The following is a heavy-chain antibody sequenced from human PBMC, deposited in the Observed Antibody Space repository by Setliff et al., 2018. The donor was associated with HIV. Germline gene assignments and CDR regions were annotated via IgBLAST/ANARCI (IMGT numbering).Heavy chain of an antibody. CDR2: VDSLGTT. D-gene: IGHD2-2*01. V-gene: IGHV4-38-2*02. Sequence: SETLSLTCSVSGYSITSGYFWAWVRQPPGQGLEWIGRVDSLGTTYYNPSLKSRVTTSVDTSKNQFSLKLSSVTAADTAVYYCARTRGRAPVSYYFDNWGQGRLVTVS. CDR1: GYSITSGYF. CDR3: ARTRGRAPVSYYFDN. J-gene: IGHJ4*01.